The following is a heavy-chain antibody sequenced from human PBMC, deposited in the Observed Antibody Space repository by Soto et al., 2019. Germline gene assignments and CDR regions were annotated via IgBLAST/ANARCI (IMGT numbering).Heavy chain of an antibody. J-gene: IGHJ6*03. CDR1: GGSISSYY. D-gene: IGHD3-10*01. Sequence: QVQLQESGPGLVKPSETLSLTCTVSGGSISSYYWSWIRQPPGKGLEWIGYIYYSGSTNYNPSLKSRVTIPVDTSKNQFALKLSSVTAADTAVYYCARGSSSDGSGSYLEPYYYYYYMDVWGKGTTVTVSS. CDR3: ARGSSSDGSGSYLEPYYYYYYMDV. CDR2: IYYSGST. V-gene: IGHV4-59*01.